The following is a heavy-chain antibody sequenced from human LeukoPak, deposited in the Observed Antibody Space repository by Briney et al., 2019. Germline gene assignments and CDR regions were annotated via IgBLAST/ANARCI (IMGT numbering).Heavy chain of an antibody. J-gene: IGHJ4*02. D-gene: IGHD2-15*01. V-gene: IGHV1-2*02. Sequence: GASVKVSCKASGYSFSGYFIHWVRQAPGQGLEWMGWIHPNSGGTNSAQKFQGRVTMSRDTSNNTAYMELSRLRSDDTAVYYCARDPTNCSGGSCYPSYPDYWGQGTLVTVSS. CDR2: IHPNSGGT. CDR1: GYSFSGYF. CDR3: ARDPTNCSGGSCYPSYPDY.